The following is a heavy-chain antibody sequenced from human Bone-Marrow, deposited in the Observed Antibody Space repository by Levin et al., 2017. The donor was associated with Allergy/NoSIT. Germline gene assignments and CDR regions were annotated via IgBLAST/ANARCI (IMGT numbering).Heavy chain of an antibody. Sequence: SETLSLTCTVSHGSISSYYWSWIRQPPGKGLEWIGYIFYSGTTDYNPSLKSRVTISMATSKKQFPLKLSSVTAAATAISYCARKTLGEYSHDDDAFGIWGQGTRVSVSS. D-gene: IGHD5-12*01. J-gene: IGHJ3*02. CDR2: IFYSGTT. CDR1: HGSISSYY. V-gene: IGHV4-59*01. CDR3: ARKTLGEYSHDDDAFGI.